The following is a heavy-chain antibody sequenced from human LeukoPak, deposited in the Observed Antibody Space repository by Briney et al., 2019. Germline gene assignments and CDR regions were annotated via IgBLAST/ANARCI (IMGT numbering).Heavy chain of an antibody. Sequence: GGSLRLSCAASGFTFSSYAMSWVRQAPGKGLESVSAISGSGGSTYYADSVKGRFTISRDNSKNTLYLQMNSLRAEDTAVYYCAKDFNKGGIAVAGTGYFDYWGQGSLVTVSS. CDR3: AKDFNKGGIAVAGTGYFDY. CDR2: ISGSGGST. D-gene: IGHD6-19*01. V-gene: IGHV3-23*01. CDR1: GFTFSSYA. J-gene: IGHJ4*02.